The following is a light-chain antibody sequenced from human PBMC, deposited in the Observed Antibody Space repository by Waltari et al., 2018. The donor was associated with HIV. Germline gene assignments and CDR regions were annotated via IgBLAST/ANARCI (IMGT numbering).Light chain of an antibody. CDR2: DDT. J-gene: IGLJ2*01. CDR1: HLGSRS. V-gene: IGLV3-21*02. CDR3: QVWASNSAYVV. Sequence: YELTQPPSVSVAPGQTATITCGGDHLGSRSVPWYQQKAGQAPVLVFYDDTDRPSGIPERFSGSKSGNTATLTISRVEAGDEADYYCQVWASNSAYVVFGGRTKLTVL.